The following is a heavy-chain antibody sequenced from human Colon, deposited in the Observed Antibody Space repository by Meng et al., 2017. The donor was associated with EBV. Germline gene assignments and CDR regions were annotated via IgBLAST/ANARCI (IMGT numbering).Heavy chain of an antibody. J-gene: IGHJ4*02. V-gene: IGHV3-11*01. CDR1: GFNFNDYY. D-gene: IGHD6-25*01. CDR3: ARDLGGPRDY. Sequence: HVYLVESGGGFFKPGGSLSLSCAASGFNFNDYYMTWIRQAPGKGLEWVAFISKMGDGISYAESVRGRFTISRDSATHSLYLQMNSLRAEDTAVYYCARDLGGPRDYWGQGTLVTVSS. CDR2: ISKMGDGI.